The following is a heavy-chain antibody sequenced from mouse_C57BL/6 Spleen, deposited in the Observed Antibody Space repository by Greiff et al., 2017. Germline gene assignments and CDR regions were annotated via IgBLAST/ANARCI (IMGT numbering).Heavy chain of an antibody. CDR2: IYPRSGNT. CDR3: ARSEDGYYGAMDY. D-gene: IGHD2-3*01. J-gene: IGHJ4*01. Sequence: VKLQESGAELARPGASVKLSCKASGYTFTSYGISWVKQRTGQGLEWIGEIYPRSGNTYYNEKFKGKATLTADKSSSTAYMELRSLTSEDSAVYFCARSEDGYYGAMDYWGQGTSVTVSS. CDR1: GYTFTSYG. V-gene: IGHV1-81*01.